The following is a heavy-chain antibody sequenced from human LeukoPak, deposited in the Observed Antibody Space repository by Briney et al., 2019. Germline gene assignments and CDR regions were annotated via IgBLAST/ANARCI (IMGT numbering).Heavy chain of an antibody. CDR2: INQDGSEK. Sequence: GGSLRLSCAASGFTISSYWMSWVRQPPGKGLEWLANINQDGSEKYNVYSEKGRFTISRDNAKNSLYLQMNSLRAEDTAVYYCARESPKTVYYYDSSGSYMGAFDIWGQGTMVTVSS. J-gene: IGHJ3*02. V-gene: IGHV3-7*01. CDR3: ARESPKTVYYYDSSGSYMGAFDI. CDR1: GFTISSYW. D-gene: IGHD3-22*01.